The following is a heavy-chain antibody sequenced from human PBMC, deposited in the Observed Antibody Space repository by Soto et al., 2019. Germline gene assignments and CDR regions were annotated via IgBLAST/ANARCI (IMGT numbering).Heavy chain of an antibody. J-gene: IGHJ4*02. CDR1: GGSISSSSYY. CDR3: ARHFLAATPFDY. CDR2: IYYSGST. V-gene: IGHV4-39*01. D-gene: IGHD3-3*01. Sequence: QLQLQESGPGLVKPSETLSLTCTVSGGSISSSSYYWGWIRQPPGKGLEWIGSIYYSGSTYYNPSLKRRVTISVDTSKNQFSLKLSSVTAADTAVYYCARHFLAATPFDYWGQGTLVTVSS.